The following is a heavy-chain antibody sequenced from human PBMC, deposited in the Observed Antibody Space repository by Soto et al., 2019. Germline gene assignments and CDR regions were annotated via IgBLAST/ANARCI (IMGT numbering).Heavy chain of an antibody. J-gene: IGHJ4*02. CDR2: IYYSGST. D-gene: IGHD3-3*01. CDR1: GGSISSGDYY. CDR3: ARDPFGPGAYYFDY. Sequence: QVQLQESGPGLVKPSQTLSLTCTVSGGSISSGDYYWSWIRQPPGKGLEWIGYIYYSGSTYYNPSLKSRVTLSVDTSKTQFSLKRSSVTAADTAVYYWARDPFGPGAYYFDYWGQGTLVTVSS. V-gene: IGHV4-30-4*01.